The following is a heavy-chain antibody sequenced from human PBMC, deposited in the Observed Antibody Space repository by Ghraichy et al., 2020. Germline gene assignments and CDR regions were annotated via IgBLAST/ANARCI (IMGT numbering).Heavy chain of an antibody. CDR1: GFTFSSYG. Sequence: GESLNISCAASGFTFSSYGMHWVRQAPGKGLEWAALISYDGSKKYYADSVRGRFTISRDNSKNTLYLQMNSLRAEDTAVYYCAKDRGQLGPIDYWGQGTLVTVSS. CDR2: ISYDGSKK. CDR3: AKDRGQLGPIDY. J-gene: IGHJ4*02. D-gene: IGHD6-6*01. V-gene: IGHV3-30*18.